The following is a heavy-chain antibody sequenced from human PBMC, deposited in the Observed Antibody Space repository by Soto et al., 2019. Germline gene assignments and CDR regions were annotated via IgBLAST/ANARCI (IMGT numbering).Heavy chain of an antibody. Sequence: EVQLVESGGGLVQPGRSLRLSCAASGFTFDDYAMHWVRQAPGKGLEWVSGISWNSGSIGYADSVKGRFTISRDNAKNSLYLQMNSLRAEDTALYYCAKGEAHLGELSLLRGHFDYWGQGTLVTVSS. CDR3: AKGEAHLGELSLLRGHFDY. CDR2: ISWNSGSI. D-gene: IGHD3-16*02. CDR1: GFTFDDYA. V-gene: IGHV3-9*01. J-gene: IGHJ4*02.